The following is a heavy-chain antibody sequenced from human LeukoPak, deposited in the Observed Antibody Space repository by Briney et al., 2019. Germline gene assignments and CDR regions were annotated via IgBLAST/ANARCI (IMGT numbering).Heavy chain of an antibody. CDR3: ARVLSGSRYYYYYMDV. J-gene: IGHJ6*03. D-gene: IGHD1-26*01. CDR1: GGSISSYY. Sequence: SETLSLTCTVSGGSISSYYWSWIRQPPGKGLEWIGYIYYSGSTNYNPSLKSRVTISVDTSKNQFSLKLSSVTAADTAVYYCARVLSGSRYYYYYMDVWGKGTTVTVSS. CDR2: IYYSGST. V-gene: IGHV4-59*08.